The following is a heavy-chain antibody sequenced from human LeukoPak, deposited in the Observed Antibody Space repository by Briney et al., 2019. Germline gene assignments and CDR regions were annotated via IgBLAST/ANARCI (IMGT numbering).Heavy chain of an antibody. CDR2: IYTSGST. CDR1: GGSISSYY. V-gene: IGHV4-4*07. J-gene: IGHJ4*02. Sequence: PSETLSLTCTVSGGSISSYYWSWIRQPAGKGLEWIGRIYTSGSTNYNPSLKSRVTISVDTSKSQFSLKLSSVTAADTAVYYCAREVSGCSSTSCYAIDYWGQGTLATVSS. CDR3: AREVSGCSSTSCYAIDY. D-gene: IGHD2-2*01.